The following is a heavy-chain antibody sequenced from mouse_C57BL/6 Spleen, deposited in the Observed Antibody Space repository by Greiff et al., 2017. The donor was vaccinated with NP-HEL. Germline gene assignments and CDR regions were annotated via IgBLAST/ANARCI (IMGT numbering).Heavy chain of an antibody. CDR2: IDPSDSYT. V-gene: IGHV1-50*01. Sequence: QVQLQQPGAELVKPGASVKLSCKASGYTFTSYWMQWVKQRPGQGLEWIGEIDPSDSYTNYNQKFTGKATLKEDTSDSKAYMQLSSLTSEDSAVYYCERKGGLRRGPDYWGQGTTLTVSS. CDR3: ERKGGLRRGPDY. D-gene: IGHD2-4*01. J-gene: IGHJ2*01. CDR1: GYTFTSYW.